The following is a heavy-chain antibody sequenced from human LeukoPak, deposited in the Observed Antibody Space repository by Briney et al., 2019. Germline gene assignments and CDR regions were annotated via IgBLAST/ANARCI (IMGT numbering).Heavy chain of an antibody. CDR1: GGSISSSSYY. J-gene: IGHJ5*02. D-gene: IGHD6-6*01. V-gene: IGHV4-39*07. CDR2: IYYSGST. Sequence: SETLSLTCTVSGGSISSSSYYWGWIRQPPGKGLEWIGSIYYSGSTYYNPSLKSRVTISVDTSKNQLSLKLSSVTAADTAVYYCARPLEYSSSSGFDPWGQGTLVTVSS. CDR3: ARPLEYSSSSGFDP.